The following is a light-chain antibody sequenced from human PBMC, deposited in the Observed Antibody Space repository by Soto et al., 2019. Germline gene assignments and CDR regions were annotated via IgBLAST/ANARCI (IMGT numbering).Light chain of an antibody. V-gene: IGKV1-5*03. CDR2: KAS. CDR3: QQYNSYWT. Sequence: DIQMTPSPSTLPASVGDRVTITCRASQSISSWLAWYQQNPGKAPKLLIYKASSLESGVPSRFSGSGSGTEFTLTISSLQPDDFETYYCQQYNSYWTFGQGTKVEIK. CDR1: QSISSW. J-gene: IGKJ1*01.